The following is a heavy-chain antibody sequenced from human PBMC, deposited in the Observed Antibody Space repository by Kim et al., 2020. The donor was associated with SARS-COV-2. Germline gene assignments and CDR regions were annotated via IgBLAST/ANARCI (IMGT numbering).Heavy chain of an antibody. D-gene: IGHD3-22*01. Sequence: VKGRLTISRDNAKNSLYLQMTSLRAEDTAVYYCARDSFGYYDSSGYYMDVWGQGTTVTVSS. V-gene: IGHV3-11*04. J-gene: IGHJ6*02. CDR3: ARDSFGYYDSSGYYMDV.